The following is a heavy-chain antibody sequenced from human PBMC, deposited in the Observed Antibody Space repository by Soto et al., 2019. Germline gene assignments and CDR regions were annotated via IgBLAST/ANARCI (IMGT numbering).Heavy chain of an antibody. CDR2: ISGSGGST. CDR1: GFTFSSYA. D-gene: IGHD2-8*01. CDR3: AKGNGGPGGPQRKYFQH. J-gene: IGHJ1*01. Sequence: GGSLRLSCAASGFTFSSYAMSWVRQAPGKGLEWVSAISGSGGSTYYADSVKGRFTISRDNSKNTLYLQMNSLRAEDTAVYYCAKGNGGPGGPQRKYFQHWGQGTLVTVSS. V-gene: IGHV3-23*01.